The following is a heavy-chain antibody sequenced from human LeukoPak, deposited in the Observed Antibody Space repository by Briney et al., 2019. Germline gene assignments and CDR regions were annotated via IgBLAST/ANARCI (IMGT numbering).Heavy chain of an antibody. D-gene: IGHD3-10*01. Sequence: GSLRLSCAASGFTFSTYWMHWVRRAPGKGLVWVSRISTDGSVTSYADSVKGRFTISRDNAKNTMYLQMNSLLAEDTAVYYCARIGGSGSYSGHYFDHWGQGTLVTVSS. J-gene: IGHJ4*02. CDR1: GFTFSTYW. CDR3: ARIGGSGSYSGHYFDH. V-gene: IGHV3-74*01. CDR2: ISTDGSVT.